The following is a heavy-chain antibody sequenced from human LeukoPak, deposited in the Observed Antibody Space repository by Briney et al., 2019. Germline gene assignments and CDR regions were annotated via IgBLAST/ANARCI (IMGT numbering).Heavy chain of an antibody. D-gene: IGHD3-10*01. CDR2: INHSGST. J-gene: IGHJ5*02. CDR1: GGSFSGYY. CDR3: ARAPMVRGVIIISWLDP. Sequence: PSETLSLTCAVYGGSFSGYYWSWIRQPPGKGLEWIGEINHSGSTNYNPSLKSRVTISVDTSKNQFSLKLSSVTAADTAVYYCARAPMVRGVIIISWLDPWGQGTLVTVSS. V-gene: IGHV4-34*01.